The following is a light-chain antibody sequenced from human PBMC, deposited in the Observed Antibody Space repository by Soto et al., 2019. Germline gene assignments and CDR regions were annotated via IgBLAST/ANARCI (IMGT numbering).Light chain of an antibody. CDR1: SSDVGGYEY. CDR3: SSYADSANYV. CDR2: EVN. V-gene: IGLV2-14*01. J-gene: IGLJ1*01. Sequence: QSGLTQPASVPGSPGQSRTICCTGTSSDVGGYEYVSWYQQYPGKAPKLMIYEVNNRPSGVSHRFSGSKSGNTASLTISGLQAEDEADYYCSSYADSANYVFGTGTKVTVL.